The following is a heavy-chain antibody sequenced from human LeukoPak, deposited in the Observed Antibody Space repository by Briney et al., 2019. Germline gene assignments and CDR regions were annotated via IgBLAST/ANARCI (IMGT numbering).Heavy chain of an antibody. V-gene: IGHV3-30*02. J-gene: IGHJ4*02. Sequence: PGGSLRLSCAASGFTLRTYSMNWVRQAPGKGLEWVAFIRYDGSNKYYADSVKGRFTISRDNSKNTLYVQMNSLRTEDTAVYYCAGDMGAGGYWGQGTLVTVSS. D-gene: IGHD1-26*01. CDR2: IRYDGSNK. CDR1: GFTLRTYS. CDR3: AGDMGAGGY.